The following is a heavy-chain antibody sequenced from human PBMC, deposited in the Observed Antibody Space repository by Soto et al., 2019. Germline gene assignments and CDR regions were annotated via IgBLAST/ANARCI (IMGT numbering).Heavy chain of an antibody. CDR1: GFNFSRDS. CDR3: AREGGNLNWFDP. D-gene: IGHD1-26*01. J-gene: IGHJ5*02. V-gene: IGHV3-48*02. Sequence: GGSLRHSCAASGFNFSRDSMNWGRQAPGKGLEWVSYISSSSSTIYYADSVKGRFTISRDNAKNSLYLQMNSPRDEDTAVYYCAREGGNLNWFDPWGQGTLVTVSS. CDR2: ISSSSSTI.